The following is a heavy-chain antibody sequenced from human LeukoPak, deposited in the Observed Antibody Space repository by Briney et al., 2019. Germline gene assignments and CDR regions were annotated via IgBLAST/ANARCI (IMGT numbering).Heavy chain of an antibody. D-gene: IGHD6-19*01. V-gene: IGHV4-59*12. Sequence: SETLSLTCTVSGGSISSYYWSWIRQPPGKGPEWIAYIYYSGTTNYNPSLKSRVTMSLDTSKNQFSLKLNSVTAADTAVYYCARVSRGWNYVDYWGQGTLVTVSS. CDR3: ARVSRGWNYVDY. CDR2: IYYSGTT. J-gene: IGHJ4*02. CDR1: GGSISSYY.